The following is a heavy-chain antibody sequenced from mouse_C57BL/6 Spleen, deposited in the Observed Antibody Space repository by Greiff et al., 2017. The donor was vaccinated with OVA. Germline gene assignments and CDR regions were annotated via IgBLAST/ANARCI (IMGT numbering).Heavy chain of an antibody. D-gene: IGHD2-4*01. J-gene: IGHJ4*01. V-gene: IGHV5-17*01. CDR3: ARFATMITTRAMDY. CDR1: GFTFSDYG. CDR2: ISSGSSTI. Sequence: EVHLVESGGGLVKPGGSLKLSCAASGFTFSDYGMHWVRQAPEKGLEWVAYISSGSSTIYYADTVKGRFTISRDNAKNTLFLQMTSLRSEDTAMYYCARFATMITTRAMDYWGQGTSVTVSS.